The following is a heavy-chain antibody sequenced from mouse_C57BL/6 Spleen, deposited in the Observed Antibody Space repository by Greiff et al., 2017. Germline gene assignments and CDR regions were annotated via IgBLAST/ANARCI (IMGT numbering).Heavy chain of an antibody. CDR1: GYAFSSSW. CDR3: ASDYGSSYGY. V-gene: IGHV1-82*01. J-gene: IGHJ2*01. CDR2: IYPGDGDT. Sequence: QVQLQQSGPELVKPGASVKISCKASGYAFSSSWMNWVKQRPGKGLEWIGRIYPGDGDTNYNGKFKGKATLTADKSSSTAYMQLSSLTSEDSAVYFCASDYGSSYGYWGQGTTLTVSS. D-gene: IGHD1-1*01.